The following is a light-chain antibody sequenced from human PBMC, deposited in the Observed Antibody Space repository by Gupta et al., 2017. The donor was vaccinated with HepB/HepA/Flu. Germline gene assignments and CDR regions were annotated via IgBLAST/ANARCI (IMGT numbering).Light chain of an antibody. CDR1: QSVSSY. Sequence: ELLLRQFPPTLSLFQGERATPSCRASQSVSSYLAWYQQKLGQAPRLLIYDASNRATGIPARFSGSGSGTDFTLTISSIEPEDFAVYYCQQRSNWPPSLTFGGGTKVEIK. V-gene: IGKV3-11*01. CDR3: QQRSNWPPSLT. CDR2: DAS. J-gene: IGKJ4*01.